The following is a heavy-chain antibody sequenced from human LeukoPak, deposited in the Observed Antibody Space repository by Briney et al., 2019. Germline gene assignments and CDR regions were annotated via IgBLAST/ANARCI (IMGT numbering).Heavy chain of an antibody. D-gene: IGHD5-12*01. V-gene: IGHV3-9*03. Sequence: GGSLRLSCAASGFTFDDYAMHWVRQAPGKGLEWVSGISWNSGSIGYADSVKGRFTISRDNSKNTLYLQMGSLRAEDMAVYYCARVKGSGYDDYWGQGTLVTVSS. J-gene: IGHJ4*02. CDR1: GFTFDDYA. CDR3: ARVKGSGYDDY. CDR2: ISWNSGSI.